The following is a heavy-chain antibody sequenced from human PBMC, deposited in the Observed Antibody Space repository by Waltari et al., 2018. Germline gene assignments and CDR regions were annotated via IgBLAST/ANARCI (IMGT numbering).Heavy chain of an antibody. CDR2: FVPMFGTA. D-gene: IGHD6-19*01. Sequence: QVRLVQSGAEVKKPGSAVKVSCKLDGGTFGSSGITWVRQAPGQGLEWMGGFVPMFGTANYAQKFQGRVTMTADDSTTTAYMQLSSLRSEDTAIYYCARESSLSETYYYKLDVWGKGTTVTISS. CDR1: GGTFGSSG. J-gene: IGHJ6*03. V-gene: IGHV1-69*12. CDR3: ARESSLSETYYYKLDV.